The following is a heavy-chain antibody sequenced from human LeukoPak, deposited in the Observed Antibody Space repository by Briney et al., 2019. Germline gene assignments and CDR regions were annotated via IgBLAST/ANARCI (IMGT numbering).Heavy chain of an antibody. J-gene: IGHJ4*02. D-gene: IGHD6-19*01. CDR2: ISYDGNNK. V-gene: IGHV3-30*15. CDR1: GFTFSSYA. Sequence: RGSLRLSCAASGFTFSSYAMHWVRQAPGKGLEWVAVISYDGNNKYYADSVKGRFTISRDNSKNTLYLQMSSLRVEDTAVYYCASSRSGWIYFDYWGQGTLVTVSS. CDR3: ASSRSGWIYFDY.